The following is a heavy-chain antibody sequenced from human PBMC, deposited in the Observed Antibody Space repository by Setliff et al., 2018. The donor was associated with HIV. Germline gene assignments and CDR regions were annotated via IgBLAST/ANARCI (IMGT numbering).Heavy chain of an antibody. CDR1: GGIGTYA. Sequence: SVKVSCKASGGIGTYAISWVRQAPGQGLEWMGGSIPNYSVETQKFRDRVSIYVDQSTSTAYLELSSLTYDDTAIYYCARAEFLGPESDFDIWGQGTMVTVSS. V-gene: IGHV1-69*10. J-gene: IGHJ3*02. CDR2: SIPNYSVE. CDR3: ARAEFLGPESDFDI. D-gene: IGHD3-10*01.